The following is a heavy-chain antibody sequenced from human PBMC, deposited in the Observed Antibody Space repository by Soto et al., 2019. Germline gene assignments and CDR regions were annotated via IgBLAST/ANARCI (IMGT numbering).Heavy chain of an antibody. V-gene: IGHV3-33*01. CDR3: ARRFCVHFMSHGNLYSMGV. Sequence: GGSLRLSCTASGFTFSTFGLDWVRQAPGRGLEWVAVIWYDGSTVFYADSVRGRFTISRDNSENTLYLQMNSLRAEDTAVYYCARRFCVHFMSHGNLYSMGVWGPGTTVT. CDR2: IWYDGSTV. CDR1: GFTFSTFG. J-gene: IGHJ6*02. D-gene: IGHD2-8*01.